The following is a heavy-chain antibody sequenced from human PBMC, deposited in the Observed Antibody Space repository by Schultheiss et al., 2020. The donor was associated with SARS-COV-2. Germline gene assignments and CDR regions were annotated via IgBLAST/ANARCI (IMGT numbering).Heavy chain of an antibody. CDR2: ISWNSGSI. CDR1: GFTFSSYG. D-gene: IGHD3-3*01. CDR3: ARDVFGVGIALD. Sequence: GGSLRLSCAASGFTFSSYGMHWVRQAPGKGLEWVSGISWNSGSIGYADSVKGRFTISRDNSKNTLYLQMNSLRAEDTAVYYCARDVFGVGIALDWGQGTLVTVSS. J-gene: IGHJ4*02. V-gene: IGHV3-9*01.